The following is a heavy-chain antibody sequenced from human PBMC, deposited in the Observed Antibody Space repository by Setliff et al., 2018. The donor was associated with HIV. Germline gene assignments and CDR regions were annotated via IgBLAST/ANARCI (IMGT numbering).Heavy chain of an antibody. V-gene: IGHV3-23*01. CDR1: GFTFSSYA. CDR3: AKMHTAMDPDTFDI. J-gene: IGHJ3*02. D-gene: IGHD5-18*01. CDR2: ISGSGGST. Sequence: VGSLRLSCAASGFTFSSYAMSWVRQAPGKGLEWVSAISGSGGSTYYVDSVKGRFTISRDNSKNTMFLQMNSLRVEDTAIYYCAKMHTAMDPDTFDIWGQGTMVTVSS.